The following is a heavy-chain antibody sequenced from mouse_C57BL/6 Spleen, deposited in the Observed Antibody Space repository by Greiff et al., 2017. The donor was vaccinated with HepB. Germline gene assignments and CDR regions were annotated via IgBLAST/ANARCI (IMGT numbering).Heavy chain of an antibody. V-gene: IGHV1-55*01. D-gene: IGHD1-1*01. J-gene: IGHJ1*03. CDR2: IYPGSGST. CDR3: ARTPVNYYGSSYWYFDV. CDR1: GYTFTSYW. Sequence: QVQLQQSGAELVKPGASVKMSCKASGYTFTSYWITWVKQRPGQGLEWIGDIYPGSGSTNYNEKFKSKATLTVDTSSSTAYMKLSSLTSEDSAVYYCARTPVNYYGSSYWYFDVWGTGTTVTVSS.